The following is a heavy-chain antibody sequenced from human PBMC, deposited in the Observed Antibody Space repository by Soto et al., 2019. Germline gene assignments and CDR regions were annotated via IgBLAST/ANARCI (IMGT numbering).Heavy chain of an antibody. CDR2: IYYSGST. Sequence: QVQLQESGPGLVKPSETLSLTCTVSGGSISSYYWSWIRQPPGQGLEWIGYIYYSGSTNYNPSLKSRVTMSVDTSKIQFSLNLSSVTAADTAVYYCARSMGLYCSGVSCYGGDWCDPCGQGTLGTVSS. J-gene: IGHJ5*02. V-gene: IGHV4-59*01. D-gene: IGHD2-15*01. CDR3: ARSMGLYCSGVSCYGGDWCDP. CDR1: GGSISSYY.